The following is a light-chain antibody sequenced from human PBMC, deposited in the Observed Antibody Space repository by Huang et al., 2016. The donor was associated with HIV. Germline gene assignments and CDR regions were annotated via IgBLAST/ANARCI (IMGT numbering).Light chain of an antibody. Sequence: VLTQSPVSVSLSLGDRLTVSCRASQSVDTSYLAWYQHKPGQSPRLLVYETSTRASGIPSRFSGSWSCRDFSLTISRLEPEDFGVYYCHQYAKSMATFGQGTKLDI. V-gene: IGKV3D-20*02. J-gene: IGKJ1*01. CDR3: HQYAKSMAT. CDR2: ETS. CDR1: QSVDTSY.